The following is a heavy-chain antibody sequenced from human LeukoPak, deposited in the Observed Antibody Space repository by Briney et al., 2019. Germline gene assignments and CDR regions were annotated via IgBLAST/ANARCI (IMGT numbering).Heavy chain of an antibody. J-gene: IGHJ5*02. CDR3: AKDRVVGPYGSGSCLRGVNLFDP. D-gene: IGHD3-10*01. CDR1: GFTFSSYA. V-gene: IGHV3-23*01. CDR2: ISGSGGST. Sequence: GGSLRLSCAASGFTFSSYAMSWVRQAPGKGLEWVSAISGSGGSTYYADSVKGRFTISRDNSKNTLYLQMNSLRAEDTAVYYCAKDRVVGPYGSGSCLRGVNLFDPWGQGTLVTVSS.